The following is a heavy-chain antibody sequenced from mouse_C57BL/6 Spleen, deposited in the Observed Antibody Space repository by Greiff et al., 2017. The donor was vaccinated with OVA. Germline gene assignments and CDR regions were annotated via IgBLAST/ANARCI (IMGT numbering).Heavy chain of an antibody. CDR1: GFSLTSYG. D-gene: IGHD1-1*01. CDR3: ARHYYGSSDAMDY. J-gene: IGHJ4*01. CDR2: IWSDGST. Sequence: VKVVESGPGLVAPSQSLSITCTVSGFSLTSYGVHWVRQPPGKGLEWLVVIWSDGSTTYNSALKSRLSISKDNSKSQVFLKMNSLQTDDTAMYYCARHYYGSSDAMDYWGQGTSVTVSS. V-gene: IGHV2-6*03.